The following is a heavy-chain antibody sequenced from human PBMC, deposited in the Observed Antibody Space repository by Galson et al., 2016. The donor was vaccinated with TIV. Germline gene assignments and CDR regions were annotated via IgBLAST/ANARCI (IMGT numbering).Heavy chain of an antibody. J-gene: IGHJ4*02. V-gene: IGHV3-30*18. D-gene: IGHD2-2*01. CDR3: AKDRHSSTSWLGYLDS. CDR2: ISYDGSNK. CDR1: GFTFSNYG. Sequence: SLRLSCAASGFTFSNYGMHWVRQAPGKGLEWVAVISYDGSNKYYADSVKGRFTISRDNSKDTLFLKMNSLRPEDTAVYYCAKDRHSSTSWLGYLDSWGQGTLVTVSS.